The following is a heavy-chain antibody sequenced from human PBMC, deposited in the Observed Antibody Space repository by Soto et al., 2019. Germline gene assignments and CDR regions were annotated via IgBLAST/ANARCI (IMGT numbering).Heavy chain of an antibody. CDR1: GYSISSGYY. D-gene: IGHD3-22*01. CDR3: ASSPYDSSGYYVY. CDR2: IYHSGST. V-gene: IGHV4-38-2*01. J-gene: IGHJ4*02. Sequence: PSETLSLTCAVSGYSISSGYYWGWIRQPPGKGLEWIGSIYHSGSTYYNPSLKSRVTISVDTSKNQFSLKLSSVTAADTAVYYCASSPYDSSGYYVYWGQGTLVTVSS.